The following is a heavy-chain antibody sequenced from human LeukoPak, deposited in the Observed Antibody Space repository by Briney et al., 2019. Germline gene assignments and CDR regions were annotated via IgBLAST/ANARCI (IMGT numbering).Heavy chain of an antibody. CDR2: ISSSGGTI. J-gene: IGHJ3*02. D-gene: IGHD6-6*01. CDR3: ARGIAVRDAFDI. Sequence: GGSLRLSCAASGFTFSDYNMTWIRQAPGKGLEWVSYISSSGGTIYYADSVKGRFSISRDNAKNSLYLQMNSLRAEDTAVYYCARGIAVRDAFDIWGQGTMVTVSS. V-gene: IGHV3-11*01. CDR1: GFTFSDYN.